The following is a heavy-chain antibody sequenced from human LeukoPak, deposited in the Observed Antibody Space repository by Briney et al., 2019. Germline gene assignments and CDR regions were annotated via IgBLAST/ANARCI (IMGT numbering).Heavy chain of an antibody. Sequence: SQTLSLTCTVSGGSISSGGYYWSWIRQPPGKGLEWIGYIYYSGSTYYNPSLKSRVTISVDTSKHQFSLKLSSVTAADTAVYYCARVGYYDSLTDYWGQGTLVTVSS. V-gene: IGHV4-31*03. CDR1: GGSISSGGYY. J-gene: IGHJ4*02. CDR2: IYYSGST. CDR3: ARVGYYDSLTDY. D-gene: IGHD3-22*01.